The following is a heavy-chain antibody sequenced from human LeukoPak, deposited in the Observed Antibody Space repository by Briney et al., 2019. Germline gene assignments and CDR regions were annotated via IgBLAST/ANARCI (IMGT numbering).Heavy chain of an antibody. Sequence: SQTLSLTCTVSGGSISSGCSCWSWIRQHPGKGLEWIGNIYYSGSTYYNPSLKSRVTISVDTSKNQFSLKVSPVTAADTAVYYCARGGVGHDYGGEGTLVTVSS. J-gene: IGHJ4*02. CDR1: GGSISSGCSC. CDR3: ARGGVGHDY. D-gene: IGHD3-10*01. CDR2: IYYSGST. V-gene: IGHV4-31*03.